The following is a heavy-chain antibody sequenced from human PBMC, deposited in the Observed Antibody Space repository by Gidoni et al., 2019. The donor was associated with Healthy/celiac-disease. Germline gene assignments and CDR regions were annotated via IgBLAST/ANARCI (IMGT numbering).Heavy chain of an antibody. CDR1: GGTFSSYA. CDR2: IIPICGTA. D-gene: IGHD4-17*01. Sequence: QVQLVQSGAEVKKPGSSVKVSCKASGGTFSSYAISWVRQAPGQGLEWMGGIIPICGTANYAQKFQGRVTITADESTSTAYMELSSLRSEDTAVYYCARPSTVTTHYYYYGMDVWGQGTTVTVSS. CDR3: ARPSTVTTHYYYYGMDV. J-gene: IGHJ6*02. V-gene: IGHV1-69*01.